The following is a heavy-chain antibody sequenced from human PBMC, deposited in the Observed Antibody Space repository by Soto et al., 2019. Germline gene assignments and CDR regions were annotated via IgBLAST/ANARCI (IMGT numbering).Heavy chain of an antibody. CDR2: ISSSGSTI. V-gene: IGHV3-11*01. J-gene: IGHJ3*02. D-gene: IGHD5-12*01. CDR3: AVWDRRDGYRGYAFDI. CDR1: GFTFSDYY. Sequence: QVQLVESGGGLVKPGGSLRLSCAASGFTFSDYYMSWIRQAPGKGLEWVSYISSSGSTIYYADSVKGRFTISRDKAKNALYLQMNSLRAEDTAVYYCAVWDRRDGYRGYAFDIWGQGTMVTVSS.